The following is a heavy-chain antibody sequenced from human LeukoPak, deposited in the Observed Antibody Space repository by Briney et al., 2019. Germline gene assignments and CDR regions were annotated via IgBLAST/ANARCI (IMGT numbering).Heavy chain of an antibody. Sequence: ASVKVSCTASGYTITSYYIHWVRQAPGQGHEWMGVINPGGGSTSYAQTFLGRVTMTRDTSTSTVYMELSSLRSEGTAVYYCARSAGGVIVVVTPALSRTRPPYYYYYMDVWGRGTTVTVSS. J-gene: IGHJ6*03. CDR2: INPGGGST. V-gene: IGHV1-46*01. D-gene: IGHD2-2*01. CDR3: ARSAGGVIVVVTPALSRTRPPYYYYYMDV. CDR1: GYTITSYY.